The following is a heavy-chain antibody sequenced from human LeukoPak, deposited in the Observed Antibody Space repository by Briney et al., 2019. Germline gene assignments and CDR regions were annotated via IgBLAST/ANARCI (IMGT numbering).Heavy chain of an antibody. CDR2: IYYSGST. D-gene: IGHD5-24*01. CDR1: GCSISSFY. CDR3: ASRTYNLVPDFDS. Sequence: SGNLFPTFTGSGCSISSFYWGWIRQPPGKGLGWIGYIYYSGSTNYNPSLKSRVTISVDTSKNQFSLKLSSVTAADTAVYYCASRTYNLVPDFDSWGQGSLVTVSS. V-gene: IGHV4-59*01. J-gene: IGHJ4*02.